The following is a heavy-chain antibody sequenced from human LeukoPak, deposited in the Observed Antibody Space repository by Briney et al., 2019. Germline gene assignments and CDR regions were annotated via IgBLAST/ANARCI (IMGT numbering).Heavy chain of an antibody. CDR2: IIPIFGTA. J-gene: IGHJ4*02. V-gene: IGHV1-69*13. CDR1: GGTFSSYA. Sequence: SVKVSCKASGGTFSSYAISWVRQAPGQGLEWMGGIIPIFGTANYAQKFQGRVTITADESTSTAYMELSSLRSEDTAVYYCATERHIPHGGDFDYWGQGTLVTVSS. CDR3: ATERHIPHGGDFDY. D-gene: IGHD2-21*01.